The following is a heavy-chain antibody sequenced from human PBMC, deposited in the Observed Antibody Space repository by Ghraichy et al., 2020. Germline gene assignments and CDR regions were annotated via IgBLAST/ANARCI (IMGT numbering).Heavy chain of an antibody. V-gene: IGHV4-34*01. CDR3: ARAEGYKAMVPRFYFGMDV. CDR2: INHSGST. D-gene: IGHD5-18*01. J-gene: IGHJ6*02. Sequence: SETLSLTCAVYGGSFSGYYWSWIRQPPGKGLEWIGEINHSGSTNSNPSLKSRVTISVDTSTNQFSLKLSSVTAAATAVYYCARAEGYKAMVPRFYFGMDVWGQGTPVTVSS. CDR1: GGSFSGYY.